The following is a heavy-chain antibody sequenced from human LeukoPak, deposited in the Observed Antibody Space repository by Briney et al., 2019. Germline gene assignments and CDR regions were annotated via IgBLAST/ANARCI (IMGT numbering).Heavy chain of an antibody. J-gene: IGHJ5*02. Sequence: PSETLSLTCAVYGGSFSGYYWSWVRQPPGKGLEWIGEINHSGSTNYNPSLKSRVTISVDTSKNQFSLKLSSVTAADTAVYYCARGAPYSSSWYRGGTGWFDPWGQGTLVTVS. CDR1: GGSFSGYY. CDR2: INHSGST. V-gene: IGHV4-34*01. CDR3: ARGAPYSSSWYRGGTGWFDP. D-gene: IGHD6-13*01.